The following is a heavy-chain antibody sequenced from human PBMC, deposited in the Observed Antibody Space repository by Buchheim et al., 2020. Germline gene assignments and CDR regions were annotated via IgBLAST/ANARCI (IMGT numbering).Heavy chain of an antibody. J-gene: IGHJ4*02. Sequence: QVQLVESGGGVVQPGRSLRLSCAASGFTFSSYAMHWVRQAPGKGLEWVAVISYDGSNKYYADSVKGRFTISRDNSKNTLYLQMNSLRAEDTAVYYCASLLPWDEDYGGNYGRDYWGQGTL. D-gene: IGHD4-23*01. CDR2: ISYDGSNK. V-gene: IGHV3-30-3*01. CDR3: ASLLPWDEDYGGNYGRDY. CDR1: GFTFSSYA.